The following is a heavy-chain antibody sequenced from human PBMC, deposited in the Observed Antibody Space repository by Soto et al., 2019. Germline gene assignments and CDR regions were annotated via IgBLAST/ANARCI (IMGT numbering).Heavy chain of an antibody. V-gene: IGHV1-18*01. Sequence: QVQLVQSGGEVKRPGASVKVSCKTSGYTFSNYGITWVRQAPGQPLEWLGWISLYSDGTNYAQKFQGRVSMTTDKSTAPAYMDLRSLRSDDTAVYYCARVVPGAEDWFGPWGQGTLVTVSS. CDR3: ARVVPGAEDWFGP. CDR1: GYTFSNYG. J-gene: IGHJ5*02. CDR2: ISLYSDGT. D-gene: IGHD2-2*01.